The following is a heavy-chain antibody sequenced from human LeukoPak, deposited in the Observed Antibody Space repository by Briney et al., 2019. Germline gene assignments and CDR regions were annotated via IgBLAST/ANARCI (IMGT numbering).Heavy chain of an antibody. CDR3: ARDGYQLLGGWFDP. CDR1: GYTFTGYY. J-gene: IGHJ5*02. Sequence: ASVKVSCKASGYTFTGYYMRWVRQAPGQGLAWMGWINPNSGGTNYAQKFQGRVTMTRDTSISTAYMELSRLRSDDTAVYYCARDGYQLLGGWFDPWGQGTLVTVSS. V-gene: IGHV1-2*02. CDR2: INPNSGGT. D-gene: IGHD2-2*01.